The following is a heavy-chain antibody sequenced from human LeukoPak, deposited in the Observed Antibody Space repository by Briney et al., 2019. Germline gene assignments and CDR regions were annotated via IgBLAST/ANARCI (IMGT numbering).Heavy chain of an antibody. D-gene: IGHD3-22*01. CDR1: GGSFSGYY. Sequence: SETLSLTCAVYGGSFSGYYWSWIRQPPGKGLEWIGEINRSGSTNYNPSLKSRVTISVDTSKNQFSLKLSSVTAADTAVYYCARRRYYYDSSGYYPYYFDYWGQGTLVTVSS. CDR3: ARRRYYYDSSGYYPYYFDY. V-gene: IGHV4-34*01. J-gene: IGHJ4*02. CDR2: INRSGST.